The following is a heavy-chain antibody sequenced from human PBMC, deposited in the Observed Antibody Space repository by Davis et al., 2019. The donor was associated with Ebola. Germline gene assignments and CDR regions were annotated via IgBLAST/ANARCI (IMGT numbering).Heavy chain of an antibody. D-gene: IGHD3-16*01. CDR2: IYHSGST. V-gene: IGHV4-38-2*02. Sequence: MPSETLSLTCTVSGYSISSGYYWGWIRQPPGKGLEWIGSIYHSGSTYYNPSLKSRVTISVDTSKNQFSLKLSSVTAADTAVYYCARVRPDEGIDYWGQGTLVTVSS. CDR1: GYSISSGYY. CDR3: ARVRPDEGIDY. J-gene: IGHJ4*02.